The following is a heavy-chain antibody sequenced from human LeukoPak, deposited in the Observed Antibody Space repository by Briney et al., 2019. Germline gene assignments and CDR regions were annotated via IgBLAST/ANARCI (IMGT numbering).Heavy chain of an antibody. Sequence: PGGSLRLSCAASGFTVSSNYMSWVRQPPGKGLEWVSLIYSGGSTYYADSVKGRFTISRDNARNSLYLQMNSLRAEDTAVYFCARGGLSIMGYWSQGTLVTVSS. CDR1: GFTVSSNY. J-gene: IGHJ4*02. CDR2: IYSGGST. D-gene: IGHD2/OR15-2a*01. CDR3: ARGGLSIMGY. V-gene: IGHV3-53*01.